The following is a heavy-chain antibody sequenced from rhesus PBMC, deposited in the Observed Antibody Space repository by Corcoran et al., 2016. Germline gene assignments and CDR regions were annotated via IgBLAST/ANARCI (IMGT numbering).Heavy chain of an antibody. CDR1: GGSISSNS. Sequence: LQLQESGPGLVKPSETLSLTCAVSGGSISSNSWTWIRQPPGKGLERMGRISGDDRRADYNPSLRSRVTISTDTSKTQFSLKVDSVTAADTAVYYCVGLMVAGPVEYWGQGVLVTVSS. D-gene: IGHD6-37*01. J-gene: IGHJ4*01. CDR2: ISGDDRRA. CDR3: VGLMVAGPVEY. V-gene: IGHV4-173*01.